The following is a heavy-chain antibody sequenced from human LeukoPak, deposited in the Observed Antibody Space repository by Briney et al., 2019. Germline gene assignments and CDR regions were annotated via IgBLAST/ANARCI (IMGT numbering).Heavy chain of an antibody. D-gene: IGHD4-17*01. CDR1: GYTFTDYY. J-gene: IGHJ4*02. Sequence: ASVKVSCKASGYTFTDYYIHWVRQAPGQGLEWMGWINPNSGGTNYAQKFRGRVTMTRDTSISTAYMELSRLRSDDTAVYYCARDGASTVTTSWFDYWGQGTLVTVSS. V-gene: IGHV1-2*02. CDR2: INPNSGGT. CDR3: ARDGASTVTTSWFDY.